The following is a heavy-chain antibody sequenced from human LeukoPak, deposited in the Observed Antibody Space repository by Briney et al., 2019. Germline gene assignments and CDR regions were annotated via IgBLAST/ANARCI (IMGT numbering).Heavy chain of an antibody. CDR2: ISSSGGNT. CDR1: GFTFSSSA. J-gene: IGHJ4*02. CDR3: ARPLWSTSRDY. V-gene: IGHV3-23*01. Sequence: GGSLRLSCAASGFTFSSSAMSWVRQAPGKGLEWISAISSSGGNTYYTDSVKGRFTISRDNSKNTLYLQMNSLRVEDTAVYYCARPLWSTSRDYWGQGTLVTVSS. D-gene: IGHD2-2*01.